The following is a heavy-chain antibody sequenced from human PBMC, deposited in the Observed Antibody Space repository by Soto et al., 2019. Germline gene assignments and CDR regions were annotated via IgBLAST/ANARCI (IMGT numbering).Heavy chain of an antibody. CDR1: GGTFSSYA. CDR3: ARDKYGSGLYGMDV. J-gene: IGHJ6*02. CDR2: IILIFGTA. Sequence: ASVKVSCKASGGTFSSYAISWVRQAPGQGLEWMGGIILIFGTANYAQKFQGRVTITADKSTSTAYMELSSLRSEDTAVYYCARDKYGSGLYGMDVWGQGTTVTVSS. D-gene: IGHD3-10*01. V-gene: IGHV1-69*06.